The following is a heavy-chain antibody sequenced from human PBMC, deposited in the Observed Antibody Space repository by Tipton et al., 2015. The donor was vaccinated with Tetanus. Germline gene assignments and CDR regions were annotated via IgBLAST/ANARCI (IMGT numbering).Heavy chain of an antibody. J-gene: IGHJ6*02. CDR3: ARAEYSSGWFSTDRDYYYGMDV. V-gene: IGHV4-59*01. CDR1: GGSMISYY. CDR2: IYYSGST. Sequence: TLSLTCTVSGGSMISYYWSWIRQPPGRGLEWIGYIYYSGSTNYNPSLKSRVTISVDTSKNQFSLKLSSVTAADTAVYYCARAEYSSGWFSTDRDYYYGMDVWGQGTTVTVSS. D-gene: IGHD6-19*01.